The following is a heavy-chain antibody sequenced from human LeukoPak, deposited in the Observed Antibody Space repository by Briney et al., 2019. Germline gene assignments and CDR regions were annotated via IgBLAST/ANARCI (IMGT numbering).Heavy chain of an antibody. CDR3: ERGTGTTIYCQYGLDV. CDR1: GFPFSGNY. Sequence: KPSETLSLTCAVYGFPFSGNYWSWLRQPPGKGLEWIGEINHSGSTNYNPSLKSRVNITDNTYKNHFSPKLSSVTAADADVYYCERGTGTTIYCQYGLDVWGQGTTVTVSS. CDR2: INHSGST. J-gene: IGHJ6*02. D-gene: IGHD1-1*01. V-gene: IGHV4-34*01.